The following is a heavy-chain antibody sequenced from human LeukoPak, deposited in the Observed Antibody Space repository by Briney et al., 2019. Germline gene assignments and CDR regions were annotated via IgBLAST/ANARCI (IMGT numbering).Heavy chain of an antibody. Sequence: ASVKVSCKASGYTFTSYGISWVRQAPGQGLEWMGWISAYNGNTNYAQKFQGRVTMTRNTSISTAYMELSSLRSEDTAVYYCARGVVLPDYWGQGTLVTVSS. CDR2: ISAYNGNT. CDR3: ARGVVLPDY. V-gene: IGHV1-18*01. D-gene: IGHD2-15*01. J-gene: IGHJ4*02. CDR1: GYTFTSYG.